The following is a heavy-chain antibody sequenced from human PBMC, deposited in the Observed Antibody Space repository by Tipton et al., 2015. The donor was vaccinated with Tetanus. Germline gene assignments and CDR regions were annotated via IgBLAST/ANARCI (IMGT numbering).Heavy chain of an antibody. J-gene: IGHJ4*02. CDR1: GYTFTSYG. D-gene: IGHD6-13*01. CDR2: ISPSRGDS. V-gene: IGHV1-46*01. Sequence: QLVQSGAEVKKPGASVKVSCKASGYTFTSYGISWVRQAPGQGLEWMGVISPSRGDSTSAQKFQGRVTMTSDTSTSTVYMELSSLRSDDPAIFYCARDSAGEPTPLYYFPVWGQGTPVTVSS. CDR3: ARDSAGEPTPLYYFPV.